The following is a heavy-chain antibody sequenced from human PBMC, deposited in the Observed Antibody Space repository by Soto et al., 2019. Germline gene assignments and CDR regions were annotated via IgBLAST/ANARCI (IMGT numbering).Heavy chain of an antibody. CDR3: GSDYLRVVFAY. CDR1: GFTFSSYA. CDR2: ISYDGSNK. J-gene: IGHJ4*02. V-gene: IGHV3-30-3*01. Sequence: PGGSLRLSCAASGFTFSSYAVHWVRQAPGKGLEWVAVISYDGSNKNYAGSVKGRFTISRDNSKNTLYLQMNSLRAEDTAVYYWGSDYLRVVFAYWGQGTLVTVSS. D-gene: IGHD2-15*01.